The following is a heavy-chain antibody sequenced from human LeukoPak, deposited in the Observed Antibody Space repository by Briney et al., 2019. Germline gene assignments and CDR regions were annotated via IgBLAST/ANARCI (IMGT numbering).Heavy chain of an antibody. V-gene: IGHV3-33*01. Sequence: GGSLRLSCAASGFTFSRYGMHWVRQAPGKGLEWVGVIWFDGSNNYYADSVEGRFTISRDNSKNTLYLQMNSLRAEDTAVYYCARGAPYGNYVGYYGMDVWGQGTTVTVSS. J-gene: IGHJ6*02. CDR1: GFTFSRYG. D-gene: IGHD4-11*01. CDR2: IWFDGSNN. CDR3: ARGAPYGNYVGYYGMDV.